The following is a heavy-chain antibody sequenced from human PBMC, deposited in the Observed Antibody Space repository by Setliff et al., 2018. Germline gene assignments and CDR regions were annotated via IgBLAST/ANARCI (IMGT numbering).Heavy chain of an antibody. CDR3: ARDLIDPDYGDYLSFYYYGMDV. V-gene: IGHV1-69*13. CDR1: GGTFSSYA. CDR2: IIPISGTA. Sequence: SVKVSCKASGGTFSSYAISWVRQAPGQGLEWMGGIIPISGTANYAQKFQGRVTITADESTSTAYMELSSLRSEDTAVYYCARDLIDPDYGDYLSFYYYGMDVWGQGTTVTVSS. J-gene: IGHJ6*02. D-gene: IGHD4-17*01.